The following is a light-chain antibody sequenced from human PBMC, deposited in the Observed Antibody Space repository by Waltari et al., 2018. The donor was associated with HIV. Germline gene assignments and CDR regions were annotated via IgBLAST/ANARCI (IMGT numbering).Light chain of an antibody. V-gene: IGKV2-40*01. CDR1: QSLLASDDGNTY. CDR2: TLS. CDR3: MQRIEFPIT. J-gene: IGKJ5*01. Sequence: DIVMTQSPLSLAVTPGEPASISCKSSQSLLASDDGNTYLDWFLQKPGQSPHRLLHTLSSRASGVPDRFSGSGSGTDFKLQITRVEAEDVGIYYCMQRIEFPITFGQGTRLEIK.